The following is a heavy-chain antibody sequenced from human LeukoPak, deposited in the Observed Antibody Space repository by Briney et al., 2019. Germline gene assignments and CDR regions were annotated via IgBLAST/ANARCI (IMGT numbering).Heavy chain of an antibody. J-gene: IGHJ4*02. V-gene: IGHV3-23*01. CDR1: GFTFSSYA. CDR2: ISGSGGCT. Sequence: PGGSLRLSCAAPGFTFSSYAVSWVRQAPGKGLEWVSAISGSGGCTYYADSVKGRFTISRDNSKNTLYLQMNSLRAEDTAVYYCARGLEAKDTRPHYWGRGTMVSVAT. D-gene: IGHD1-1*01. CDR3: ARGLEAKDTRPHY.